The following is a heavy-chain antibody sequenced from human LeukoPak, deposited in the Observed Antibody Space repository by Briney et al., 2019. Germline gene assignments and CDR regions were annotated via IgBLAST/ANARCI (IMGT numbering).Heavy chain of an antibody. J-gene: IGHJ4*02. V-gene: IGHV3-49*03. D-gene: IGHD1-1*01. CDR3: TRDHRDDWNPGYYFDY. CDR2: IKTTLYGGTT. CDR1: GFAFGDFA. Sequence: GRSLRLSCAASGFAFGDFAMNWIRQAPGQGLEWVGFIKTTLYGGTTDYAASVKGRFTISRDDSKAIAYLQMNSLKTEDTAVYYCTRDHRDDWNPGYYFDYWGQGTLVTVSS.